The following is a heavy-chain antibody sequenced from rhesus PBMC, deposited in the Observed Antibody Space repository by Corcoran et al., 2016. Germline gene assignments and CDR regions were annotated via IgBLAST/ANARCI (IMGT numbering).Heavy chain of an antibody. D-gene: IGHD3-28*01. Sequence: EVQLVESGGGLAKPGGSLRLSCAASGFTFSAHYMHWVRQASGQGLGGGAGISDTGGSTCDADSVKGRFTMSRENAKNTLYLQMDSLRAEDTAVYYCAGDGYGSGDYTLGLDVWGRGVLVTVSS. CDR1: GFTFSAHY. CDR3: AGDGYGSGDYTLGLDV. CDR2: ISDTGGST. J-gene: IGHJ5-2*02. V-gene: IGHV3-59*01.